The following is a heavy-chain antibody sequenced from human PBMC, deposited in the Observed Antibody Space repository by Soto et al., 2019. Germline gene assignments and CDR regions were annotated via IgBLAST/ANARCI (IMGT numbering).Heavy chain of an antibody. J-gene: IGHJ6*02. Sequence: ASVKVSCKASGGTFSSYAISWVRQAPGQGLEWMGGIIPIFGTANYAQKFQGRVTITADKSTSTAYMELSCLRSEDTAVYYCARRQSADYYYYYGMDVWGQGTTVTVSS. V-gene: IGHV1-69*06. CDR3: ARRQSADYYYYYGMDV. CDR1: GGTFSSYA. D-gene: IGHD2-2*01. CDR2: IIPIFGTA.